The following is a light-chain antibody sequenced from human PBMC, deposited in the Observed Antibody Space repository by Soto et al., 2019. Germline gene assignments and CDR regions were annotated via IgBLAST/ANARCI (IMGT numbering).Light chain of an antibody. CDR1: SGHSTYS. CDR2: LNSDGSL. Sequence: QLVLTQSPSASASLGASVRLTCTLSSGHSTYSIAWHQQQPEKGPRFLMNLNSDGSLSKGDGLPDRFSGSTSGAERYLTISSLQSEDEADYYCQTWGPGFRVFGGGTKLTVL. V-gene: IGLV4-69*01. CDR3: QTWGPGFRV. J-gene: IGLJ2*01.